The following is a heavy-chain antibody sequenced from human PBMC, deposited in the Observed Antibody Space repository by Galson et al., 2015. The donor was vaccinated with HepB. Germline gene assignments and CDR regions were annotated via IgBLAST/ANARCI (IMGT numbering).Heavy chain of an antibody. CDR1: GFTFSSDW. J-gene: IGHJ4*02. CDR3: GRRASGWYLFDY. CDR2: INSDGSRT. Sequence: SLRLSCAASGFTFSSDWMHWVRQAPGKGLVWVARINSDGSRTTYEDSVKDRFGISRDSAKNTMYLQMNSVRAEDTAVDYCGRRASGWYLFDYWGKGTLVPVSS. D-gene: IGHD6-19*01. V-gene: IGHV3-74*03.